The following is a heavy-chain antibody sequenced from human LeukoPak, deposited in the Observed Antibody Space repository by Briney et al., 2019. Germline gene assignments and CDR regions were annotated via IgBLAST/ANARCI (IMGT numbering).Heavy chain of an antibody. Sequence: SETLSLTCAVYGGSFSGYHWSWIRQPPGKGLEWIGEINHSGSTNYNPSLKSRVTISVDTSKNQFSLKLSSVTAADTAVYYCARGMTYCSSTSCPLFDYWGQGTLVTVSS. J-gene: IGHJ4*02. D-gene: IGHD2-2*01. CDR3: ARGMTYCSSTSCPLFDY. V-gene: IGHV4-34*01. CDR2: INHSGST. CDR1: GGSFSGYH.